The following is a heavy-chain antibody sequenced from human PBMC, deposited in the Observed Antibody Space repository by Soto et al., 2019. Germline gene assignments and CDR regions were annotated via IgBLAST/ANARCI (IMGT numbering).Heavy chain of an antibody. J-gene: IGHJ3*01. D-gene: IGHD1-1*01. CDR1: GFTFAGYST. V-gene: IGHV3-23*01. Sequence: EVHLLESGGGLVQPGGSLRLSCAASGFTFAGYSTMSWVRQAPGKGLEWVSSISVSGGSTYYADSVKGRFTISRDNSKNTVYLQMNDLRPDDTAVYYCETRHEREHAFDVWGQGTTVTISS. CDR2: ISVSGGST. CDR3: ETRHEREHAFDV.